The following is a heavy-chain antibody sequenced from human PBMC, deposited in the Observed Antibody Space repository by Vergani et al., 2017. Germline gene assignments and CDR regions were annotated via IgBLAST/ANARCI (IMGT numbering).Heavy chain of an antibody. J-gene: IGHJ4*02. V-gene: IGHV3-23*01. CDR2: VIGSSATP. D-gene: IGHD5-12*01. Sequence: EVQLLESGGGLVQPGGSLRLPCEASGFSFPGYAMSWVRQAPGKGLEWVSSVIGSSATPYYADSVKGRFIISRDNSKNTLHLQMNSLRADDTAVYYCTKGSRGYTGYFFDYWGQGTLATVSS. CDR1: GFSFPGYA. CDR3: TKGSRGYTGYFFDY.